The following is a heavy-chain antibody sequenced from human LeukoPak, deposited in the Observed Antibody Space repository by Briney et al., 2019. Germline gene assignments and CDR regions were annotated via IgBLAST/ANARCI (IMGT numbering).Heavy chain of an antibody. CDR1: GYTFTGSY. D-gene: IGHD3-10*01. V-gene: IGHV1-8*02. Sequence: GASVKVSCKTSGYTFTGSYMHWVRQAPGQGLEWMGWMNPNSGNTGYAQKFQGRVTMTRNTSISTAYMELSSLRSEDTAVYYCARGLSGEKDAFDIWGQGTMVTVSS. CDR3: ARGLSGEKDAFDI. J-gene: IGHJ3*02. CDR2: MNPNSGNT.